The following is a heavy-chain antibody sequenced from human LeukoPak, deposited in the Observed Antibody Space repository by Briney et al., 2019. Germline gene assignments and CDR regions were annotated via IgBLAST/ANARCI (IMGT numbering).Heavy chain of an antibody. Sequence: SETLSLTCAVYGGSFNGYYWSWIRQPPGKGLEWIGEINHSGSTNYNPSLKSRVTISVDTSKNQFSLKLSSVTAADTAVYYCARGSGHCSGGSCYGDYWGQGTLVTVSS. V-gene: IGHV4-34*01. D-gene: IGHD2-15*01. J-gene: IGHJ4*02. CDR2: INHSGST. CDR1: GGSFNGYY. CDR3: ARGSGHCSGGSCYGDY.